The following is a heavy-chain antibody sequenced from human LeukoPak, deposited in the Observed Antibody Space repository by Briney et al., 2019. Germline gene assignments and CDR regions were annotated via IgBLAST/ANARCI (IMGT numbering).Heavy chain of an antibody. J-gene: IGHJ4*02. D-gene: IGHD6-19*01. CDR2: ISYDGSNK. Sequence: GRSLRLSCAASGFTFSSYGMHWVRQAPGKGLEWVAVISYDGSNKYYADSVKGRFTISRDNSKNTLYLQMNSLRAEDTAVYYCAKDIMSVRYSSGWYPTFDYWGQGTLVTVSS. CDR1: GFTFSSYG. CDR3: AKDIMSVRYSSGWYPTFDY. V-gene: IGHV3-30*18.